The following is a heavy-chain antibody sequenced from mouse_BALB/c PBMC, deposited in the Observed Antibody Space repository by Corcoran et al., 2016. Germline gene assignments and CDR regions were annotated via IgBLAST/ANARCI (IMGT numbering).Heavy chain of an antibody. CDR1: GYPFTDYK. J-gene: IGHJ2*01. CDR2: INPRSGGT. V-gene: IGHV1-18*01. CDR3: ARWGMTTFDY. Sequence: EVLLQQSGPVLVKPGASVKITCKASGYPFTDYKMDWVKQSHGKGLEWIGDINPRSGGTNYNQTFEGTATLTVDKSSSTAYMELRSLTSEDTAVYYCARWGMTTFDYWGQGTTVTVSS. D-gene: IGHD2-10*02.